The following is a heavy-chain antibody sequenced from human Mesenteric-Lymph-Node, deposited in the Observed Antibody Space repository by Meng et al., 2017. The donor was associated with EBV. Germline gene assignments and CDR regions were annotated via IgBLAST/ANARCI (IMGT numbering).Heavy chain of an antibody. CDR2: IYHSGTT. V-gene: IGHV4-30-2*01. CDR1: GGSIIRGGYS. D-gene: IGHD1-26*01. J-gene: IGHJ4*02. CDR3: ARSAGGDYFDY. Sequence: LQESGSGLVRPYPALSLTWAVLGGSIIRGGYSWSWIRQAPGKGLEWIGFIYHSGTTYLNPSLRSRVNLSVDTSKNQFSLNLRSVSAADTAIYYCARSAGGDYFDYWGQGTLVTVSS.